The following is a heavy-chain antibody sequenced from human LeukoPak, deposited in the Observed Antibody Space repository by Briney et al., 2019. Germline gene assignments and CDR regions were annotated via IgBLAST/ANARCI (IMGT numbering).Heavy chain of an antibody. V-gene: IGHV3-30-3*01. D-gene: IGHD5-18*01. CDR2: ISYDGSNK. CDR3: ARVVDTAMVTRYYYMDV. CDR1: GFTFSSYA. J-gene: IGHJ6*03. Sequence: GGSLRLSCAASGFTFSSYAMHWVRQAPGKGLEWVAVISYDGSNKYYADPVKGRFTISRDNSKNTLYLQMNSLRAEDTAVYYCARVVDTAMVTRYYYMDVWGKGTTVTVSS.